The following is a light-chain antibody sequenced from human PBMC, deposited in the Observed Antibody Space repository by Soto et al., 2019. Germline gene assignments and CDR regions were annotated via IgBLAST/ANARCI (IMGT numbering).Light chain of an antibody. Sequence: QSVLTQPASVSGSPGQSITISCTGTSRDVGSYNLVSWYQQHPGKAPKLMIYEGSKRPSGVSNRFSGSKSGNTASLTISGLQAEDEADYYCCSYAGSSTSVVFGGETKLTVL. CDR1: SRDVGSYNL. CDR2: EGS. V-gene: IGLV2-23*01. J-gene: IGLJ2*01. CDR3: CSYAGSSTSVV.